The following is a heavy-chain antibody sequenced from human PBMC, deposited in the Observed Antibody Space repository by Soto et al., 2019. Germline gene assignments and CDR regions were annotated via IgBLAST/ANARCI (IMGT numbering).Heavy chain of an antibody. CDR1: GFTFSSYW. CDR3: ARDYMLRGRDSNWFDS. D-gene: IGHD3-10*01. J-gene: IGHJ5*01. Sequence: EVQLVESGGGLVQPGGSLRLSCAASGFTFSSYWMHWVRQAPGKGLVWVSRVNSDGSSTTYADSVKGRFAISRDNAKNTLYLQMNSLRGEDTAVYYCARDYMLRGRDSNWFDSWGQGTLVTVSS. CDR2: VNSDGSST. V-gene: IGHV3-74*01.